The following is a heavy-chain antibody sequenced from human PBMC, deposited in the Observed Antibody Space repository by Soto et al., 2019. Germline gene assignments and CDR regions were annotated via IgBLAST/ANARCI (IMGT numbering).Heavy chain of an antibody. CDR3: ARLHSHGTYGMDV. Sequence: SVEVSCKXSGGSFTYTLSWVRQAPGQGLEWMGGIIPIFGTANYAQKFQGRVTITADESTKTAYMELSTLRSEDTAVYYCARLHSHGTYGMDVWGQGTTVTVSS. V-gene: IGHV1-69*13. CDR2: IIPIFGTA. CDR1: GGSFTYT. D-gene: IGHD5-18*01. J-gene: IGHJ6*02.